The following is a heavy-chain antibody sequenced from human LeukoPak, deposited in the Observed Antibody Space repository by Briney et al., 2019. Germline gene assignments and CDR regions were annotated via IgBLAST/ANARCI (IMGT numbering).Heavy chain of an antibody. D-gene: IGHD3-22*01. CDR2: ISGSGGST. V-gene: IGHV3-23*01. CDR1: GFTFSSYA. J-gene: IGHJ4*02. CDR3: AKGSYYYDSSGYHSY. Sequence: GGSLRLSCAASGFTFSSYAMSWVRQAPGKGLEWVSAISGSGGSTYYADSVKGRFTISRDNSKNTLYLQMNSLRAEDTAVYYCAKGSYYYDSSGYHSYWGQGTLVTVSS.